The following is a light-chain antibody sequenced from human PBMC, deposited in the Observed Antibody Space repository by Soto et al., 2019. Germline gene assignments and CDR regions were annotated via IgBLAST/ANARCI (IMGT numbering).Light chain of an antibody. CDR2: DAS. Sequence: EIVLTQSPATLSLSPGERATLSCRASQSVSSYLAWYQQKPGQAPRLLIYDASNRATGIPARFSGSGSGTDFTLTISSLEPEDFALYYCQQPPRTFGGGTKVEIK. J-gene: IGKJ4*01. V-gene: IGKV3-11*01. CDR1: QSVSSY. CDR3: QQPPRT.